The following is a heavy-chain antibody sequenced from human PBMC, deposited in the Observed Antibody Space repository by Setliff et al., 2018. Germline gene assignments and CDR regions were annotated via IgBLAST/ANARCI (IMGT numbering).Heavy chain of an antibody. Sequence: SETLSLTCAVYGGSFSGYYWSWIRQPPGKGLEWIGEINHSGSTNYNPSLKSRVTISVDTSKNQFSLKLSSVTAADTAVYYCARPRVQLWLRGWFDPWGQGTLVTVSS. V-gene: IGHV4-34*01. CDR2: INHSGST. J-gene: IGHJ5*02. D-gene: IGHD5-18*01. CDR3: ARPRVQLWLRGWFDP. CDR1: GGSFSGYY.